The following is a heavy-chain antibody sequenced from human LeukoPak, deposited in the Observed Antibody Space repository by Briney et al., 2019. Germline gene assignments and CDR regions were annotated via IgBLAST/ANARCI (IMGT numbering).Heavy chain of an antibody. CDR1: GGYISSSSYY. J-gene: IGHJ4*02. Sequence: PSETLSLTCTVSGGYISSSSYYWGWIRQPPGKGLEWIGSIYYSGSTYYNPSLKSRVTISVDTSKNQFSLKLSSVTAADTAVYYCARDRHSSGYLLNFDYWGQGTLVTVSS. CDR2: IYYSGST. CDR3: ARDRHSSGYLLNFDY. D-gene: IGHD3-22*01. V-gene: IGHV4-39*07.